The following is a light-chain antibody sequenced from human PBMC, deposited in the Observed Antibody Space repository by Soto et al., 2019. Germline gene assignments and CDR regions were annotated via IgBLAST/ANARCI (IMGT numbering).Light chain of an antibody. CDR3: QQYGSSPPSRT. Sequence: EIVLTQSPGTLSVSPGERATLSCTASQRLRSNFLAWYQQKPGQAPSLLIYASSSRAAGIPARFSGSGSWTDFTITITRLEPEEFAVYYCQQYGSSPPSRTFGQGTRLEIK. CDR1: QRLRSNF. V-gene: IGKV3-20*01. CDR2: ASS. J-gene: IGKJ5*01.